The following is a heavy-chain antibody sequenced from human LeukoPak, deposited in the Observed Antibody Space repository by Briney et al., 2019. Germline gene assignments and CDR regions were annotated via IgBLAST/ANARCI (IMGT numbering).Heavy chain of an antibody. D-gene: IGHD2-15*01. CDR1: GFTFSSYG. Sequence: PGGSLRLSCAASGFTFSSYGMHWVRQAPGKGLEWVAVISYDGSNKYYADSVKGRFTISRDNSKNTLYLQMNSLRAEDTAVYYCAGPSVVAANLDYWGQGTLVTVSS. CDR3: AGPSVVAANLDY. J-gene: IGHJ4*02. V-gene: IGHV3-30*19. CDR2: ISYDGSNK.